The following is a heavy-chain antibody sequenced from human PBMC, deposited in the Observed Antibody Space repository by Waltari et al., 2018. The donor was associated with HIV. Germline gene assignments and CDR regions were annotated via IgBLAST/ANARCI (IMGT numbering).Heavy chain of an antibody. CDR2: IYPGDSDT. Sequence: VRLVQSGAEVKKPGASLKTSCQASGYSFPSYWIAWVRQMPDKGLEWVGNIYPGDSDTRYSPSFEGRVTIFRDVSLTTVYLKWGSLRSSDTGIYFCAKIRMGADDAFDVWGQGTVVSVSS. CDR1: GYSFPSYW. J-gene: IGHJ3*01. V-gene: IGHV5-51*01. D-gene: IGHD1-26*01. CDR3: AKIRMGADDAFDV.